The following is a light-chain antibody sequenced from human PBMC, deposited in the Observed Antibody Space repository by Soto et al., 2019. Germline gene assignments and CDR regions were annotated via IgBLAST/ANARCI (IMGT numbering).Light chain of an antibody. CDR2: GAS. J-gene: IGKJ3*01. CDR3: QQYGTSPFT. V-gene: IGKV3-20*01. CDR1: ERISSNF. Sequence: VLTQSPDTLPLSPGERATLSCRASERISSNFLAWYQQRPGQAPRLLIYGASTRASGIPDRFSGSGSGTDFALTISRLEPEDFAVFYCQQYGTSPFTFGPGTTVEIK.